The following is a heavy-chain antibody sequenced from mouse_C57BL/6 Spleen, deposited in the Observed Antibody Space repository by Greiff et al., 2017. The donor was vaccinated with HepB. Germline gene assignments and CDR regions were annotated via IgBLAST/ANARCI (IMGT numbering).Heavy chain of an antibody. Sequence: EVKLVESGGGLVQPGGSLKLSCAASGFTFSDYYMYWVRQTPEKRLEWAAYISNGGGSTYYPDTVKGRFTISRDNAKNTLYLQMSRLKSEDTAMYYCARTNWPYAMDYWGQGTSVTVSS. V-gene: IGHV5-12*01. CDR1: GFTFSDYY. CDR2: ISNGGGST. D-gene: IGHD4-1*01. CDR3: ARTNWPYAMDY. J-gene: IGHJ4*01.